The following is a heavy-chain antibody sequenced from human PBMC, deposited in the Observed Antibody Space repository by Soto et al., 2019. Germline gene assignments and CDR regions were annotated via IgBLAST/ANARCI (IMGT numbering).Heavy chain of an antibody. CDR2: ISYDGSNK. J-gene: IGHJ4*02. D-gene: IGHD6-6*01. V-gene: IGHV3-30*18. Sequence: GGSLRLSCAASGFTFSSYGMHWVRQAPGKGLEWVAVISYDGSNKYYADSVKGRFTISRDNSKNTLYLQMNSLRAEDTAVYYCAKPSSSSGGYYWGQGTLVTVSS. CDR1: GFTFSSYG. CDR3: AKPSSSSGGYY.